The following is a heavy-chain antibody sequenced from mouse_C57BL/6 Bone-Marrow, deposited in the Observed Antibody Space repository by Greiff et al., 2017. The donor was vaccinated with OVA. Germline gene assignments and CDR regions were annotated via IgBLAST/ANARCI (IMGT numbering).Heavy chain of an antibody. CDR3: ATPFAY. Sequence: QVHVKQSGAELARPGASVKLSCKASGYTFTSYGISWVKQRTGQGLEWIGEIYPRSGNTYYNEKFKGKATLTADKSSSTAYMELRSLTSEDAAGYFCATPFAYWGQGTLVTVSA. J-gene: IGHJ3*01. CDR2: IYPRSGNT. V-gene: IGHV1-81*01. CDR1: GYTFTSYG.